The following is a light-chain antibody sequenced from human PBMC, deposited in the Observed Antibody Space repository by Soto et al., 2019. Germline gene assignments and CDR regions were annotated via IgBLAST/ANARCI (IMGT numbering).Light chain of an antibody. Sequence: QSVLTQPPSASGTAGQRVTIACSGSTPNIGTNYVHWYQQLPGTAPKRLIYRNNQRPSGVPDRFSASKPGTSASLAISGLRSEDEADYYCAVWDDSLSGPGVFGTGTKVTVL. CDR3: AVWDDSLSGPGV. J-gene: IGLJ1*01. CDR2: RNN. V-gene: IGLV1-47*01. CDR1: TPNIGTNY.